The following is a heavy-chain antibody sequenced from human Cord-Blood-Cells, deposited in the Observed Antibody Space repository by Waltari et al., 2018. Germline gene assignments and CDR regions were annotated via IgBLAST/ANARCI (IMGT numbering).Heavy chain of an antibody. CDR1: GFTFRSFW. CDR2: IKQDGSEK. V-gene: IGHV3-7*01. CDR3: ARSYYDSSGYFDY. D-gene: IGHD3-22*01. J-gene: IGHJ4*02. Sequence: EVQLVESGGGLVQPGGSLRLSCAASGFTFRSFWSSWVRQAPGKGLEWVANIKQDGSEKYYVDSVKGRFTISRDNAKNSLYLQMNSLRAEDTAVYYCARSYYDSSGYFDYWGQGTLVTVSS.